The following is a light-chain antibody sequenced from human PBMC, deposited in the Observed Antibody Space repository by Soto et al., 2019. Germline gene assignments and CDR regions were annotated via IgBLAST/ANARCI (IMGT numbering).Light chain of an antibody. CDR2: DAS. J-gene: IGKJ2*01. V-gene: IGKV1-33*01. Sequence: DIQMTQSPTSLSASVGDRVTITCQASQDIANFLNWYQQKPGKAPKLLIYDASILETGIPSRFSGSGSGTTFTFTISNLQTEDFATYYCQQYATLPPTYTFGHGTKLEMK. CDR3: QQYATLPPTYT. CDR1: QDIANF.